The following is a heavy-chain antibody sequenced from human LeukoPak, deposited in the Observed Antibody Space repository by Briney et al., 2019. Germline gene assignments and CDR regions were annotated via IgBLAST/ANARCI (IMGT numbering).Heavy chain of an antibody. Sequence: ASVKVSCKASGYTFTSYAMNWVRQAPGQGLEWMGWMSPNSGNTGYAQKFQGRVTVTRDTSISTAYMELSSLRSEDTAVYYCASPRGHYDSSGYSNAFDIWGQGTMVTVSS. CDR3: ASPRGHYDSSGYSNAFDI. J-gene: IGHJ3*02. CDR1: GYTFTSYA. D-gene: IGHD3-22*01. V-gene: IGHV1-8*03. CDR2: MSPNSGNT.